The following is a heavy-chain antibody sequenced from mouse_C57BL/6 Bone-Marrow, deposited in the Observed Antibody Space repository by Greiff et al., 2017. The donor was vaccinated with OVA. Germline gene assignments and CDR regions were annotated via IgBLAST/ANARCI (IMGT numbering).Heavy chain of an antibody. J-gene: IGHJ1*03. Sequence: QVQLQQPGAELVKPGASVKMSCKASGYTFTSYWITWVKQRPGQGLEWIGDIYPGSGSTNYNEKFKSKATLTVDTSSSTAYMQRSSLTSEDSAVYYCARSGDGSSYWYFDVWGTGTTVTVSS. CDR3: ARSGDGSSYWYFDV. CDR2: IYPGSGST. V-gene: IGHV1-55*01. CDR1: GYTFTSYW. D-gene: IGHD1-1*01.